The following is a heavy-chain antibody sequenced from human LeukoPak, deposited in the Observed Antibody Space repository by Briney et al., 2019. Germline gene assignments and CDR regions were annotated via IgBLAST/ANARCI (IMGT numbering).Heavy chain of an antibody. J-gene: IGHJ4*02. CDR2: ISSSSSYI. CDR1: GFTFSSYS. D-gene: IGHD5-24*01. V-gene: IGHV3-21*01. CDR3: ARDGYNLSGDWGEIDY. Sequence: GGSLRLSCAASGFTFSSYSMNWVRQAPGKGLEWVSSISSSSSYIYYADSVKGRFTISRDNAKNSLYLQMNSLRAEDTAVYYCARDGYNLSGDWGEIDYWGQGTLVTVSS.